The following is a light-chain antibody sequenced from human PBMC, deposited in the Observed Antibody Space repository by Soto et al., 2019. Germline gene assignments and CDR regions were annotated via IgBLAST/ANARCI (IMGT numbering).Light chain of an antibody. CDR1: QSVRSY. CDR2: DVS. CDR3: QKRVNGPT. Sequence: EIVLTQSPATLSLSPGERATLSCRASQSVRSYLSWYQQKPGQAPRLLIFDVSKRATGIPARFSGSGSGTDFTLTISSIEPEDFAVYYCQKRVNGPTFGGGTKVEIK. J-gene: IGKJ4*01. V-gene: IGKV3-11*01.